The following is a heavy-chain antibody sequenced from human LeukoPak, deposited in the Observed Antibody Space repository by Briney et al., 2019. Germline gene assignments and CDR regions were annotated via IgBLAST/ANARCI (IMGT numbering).Heavy chain of an antibody. J-gene: IGHJ3*02. D-gene: IGHD4-17*01. CDR1: GFTFSSYE. Sequence: PGGSLRLSCAVSGFTFSSYEMNWVRQAPGKGLEWVSYISSSGSTIFYADSVKGRFTISRDNAKNSLYLQMISLRAEDTAVYYCARGPLDYGGYGTDAFDIWGQGTMVTVSS. CDR2: ISSSGSTI. V-gene: IGHV3-48*03. CDR3: ARGPLDYGGYGTDAFDI.